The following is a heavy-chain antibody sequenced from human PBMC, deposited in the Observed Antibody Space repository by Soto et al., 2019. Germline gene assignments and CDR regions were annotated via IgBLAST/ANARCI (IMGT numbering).Heavy chain of an antibody. J-gene: IGHJ4*01. CDR2: VSAYNGER. D-gene: IGHD6-6*01. CDR3: SRGTSIPASGDY. CDR1: GYTFTNYG. Sequence: QVQLVQSGAEVKKPGASLKVSCKASGYTFTNYGINWVRQAPGQGLEWLGWVSAYNGERRYAQRVQASVIMTTDTAAATAYMELRSLRSDDTPVYYCSRGTSIPASGDYWGQGTLVTVSS. V-gene: IGHV1-18*01.